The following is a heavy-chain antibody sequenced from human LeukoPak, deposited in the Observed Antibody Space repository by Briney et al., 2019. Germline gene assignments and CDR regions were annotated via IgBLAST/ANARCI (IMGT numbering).Heavy chain of an antibody. Sequence: ASVKVSSKASGYTFTDYYIHWVRQAPGQGLEWMGWINPKNGGTNYAQKFQGRVTMTRDTSISTAYMEMSTLRSDDTAVYYCARLATWGSWGQGTMVTVSS. CDR2: INPKNGGT. CDR3: ARLATWGS. D-gene: IGHD3-16*01. V-gene: IGHV1-2*02. J-gene: IGHJ3*01. CDR1: GYTFTDYY.